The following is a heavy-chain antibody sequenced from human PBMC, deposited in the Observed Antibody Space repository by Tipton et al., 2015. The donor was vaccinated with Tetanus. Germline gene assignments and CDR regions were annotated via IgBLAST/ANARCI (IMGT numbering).Heavy chain of an antibody. D-gene: IGHD2-21*01. CDR1: GFQFSSYA. Sequence: SLRLSCEASGFQFSSYAMHWVRQAPGKGLEWLAVIWYDGSDRFYADSVKGRFTISRDNSRNTLALQMTSPRVDDTGVYFCARDDFIRDSADTWGQGTLVVVSS. J-gene: IGHJ5*02. CDR2: IWYDGSDR. CDR3: ARDDFIRDSADT. V-gene: IGHV3-33*01.